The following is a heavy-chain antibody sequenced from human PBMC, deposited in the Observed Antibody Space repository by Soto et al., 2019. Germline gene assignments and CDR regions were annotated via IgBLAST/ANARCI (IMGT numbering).Heavy chain of an antibody. CDR1: GFTFSNAW. CDR2: IKSKTDGGTT. CDR3: TTVGEYSSYQHSYYYYYYGMDV. Sequence: GGSLRLSCAASGFTFSNAWMNWVRQAPGKGLEWVGRIKSKTDGGTTDYAAPVKGRFTISRDDSKNTLYLQMNSLKTEDTAVYYCTTVGEYSSYQHSYYYYYYGMDVWGQGTTVTVSS. J-gene: IGHJ6*02. D-gene: IGHD6-6*01. V-gene: IGHV3-15*07.